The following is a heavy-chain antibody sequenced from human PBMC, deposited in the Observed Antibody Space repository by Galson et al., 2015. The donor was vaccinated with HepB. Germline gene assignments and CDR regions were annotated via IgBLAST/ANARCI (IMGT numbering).Heavy chain of an antibody. CDR1: GGTFSSDS. J-gene: IGHJ4*02. D-gene: IGHD3-22*01. V-gene: IGHV1-69*13. CDR2: IIPIFGTA. CDR3: ARDLQYHDSSGYPQGFDY. Sequence: SVKVSCKASGGTFSSDSISWVRQAPGQGLEWMGGIIPIFGTANYAQKFQGRVTITAEEYTRTAYMELSSLTFEDTAVYYCARDLQYHDSSGYPQGFDYWGQGTLVTVSS.